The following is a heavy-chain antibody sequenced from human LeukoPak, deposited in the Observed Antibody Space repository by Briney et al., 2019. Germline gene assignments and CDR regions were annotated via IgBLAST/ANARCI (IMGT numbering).Heavy chain of an antibody. J-gene: IGHJ5*02. D-gene: IGHD3-10*01. Sequence: GESLKISCKGSGYSFTNYWIGWVRQMPGKGLEWMGIIYPGESDTRYSPSFQGQVTISADKSLNTAYLQWSSLKASDTAMYYCARTSTPGSSDRGVLYNWFDPWGQGTLVTVSS. CDR1: GYSFTNYW. CDR2: IYPGESDT. CDR3: ARTSTPGSSDRGVLYNWFDP. V-gene: IGHV5-51*01.